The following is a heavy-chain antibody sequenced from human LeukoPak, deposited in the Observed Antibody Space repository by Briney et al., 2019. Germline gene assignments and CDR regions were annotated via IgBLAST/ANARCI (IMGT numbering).Heavy chain of an antibody. CDR3: ARMYCSGGTCFGRGWYFDY. J-gene: IGHJ4*02. D-gene: IGHD2-15*01. CDR2: IDWDDEK. CDR1: GFSLSTSGMC. Sequence: SGPVLVKPTQTLTLTCTFSGFSLSTSGMCVTWIRQPPGKALEWLARIDWDDEKFYSPSLKTRLSISKGTSKNLVVLILTNMDPVDTATYYCARMYCSGGTCFGRGWYFDYWGQGTLVTASS. V-gene: IGHV2-70*16.